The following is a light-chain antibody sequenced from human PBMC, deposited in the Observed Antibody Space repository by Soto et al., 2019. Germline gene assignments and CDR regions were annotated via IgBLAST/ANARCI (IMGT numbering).Light chain of an antibody. CDR3: QQYNNWPFT. V-gene: IGKV3-15*01. CDR1: QSISSN. CDR2: GAS. J-gene: IGKJ3*01. Sequence: EIVMTQSPATLSVSPGERATLACRASQSISSNLAWYQQKPGQAPRLLISGASTRSTGIPATFSGSVSGTDFTLTISSLQSEDFAVYYCQQYNNWPFTFGPGTKVDIK.